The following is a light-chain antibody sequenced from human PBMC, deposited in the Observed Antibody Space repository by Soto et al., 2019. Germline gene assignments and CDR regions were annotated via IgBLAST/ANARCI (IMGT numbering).Light chain of an antibody. CDR1: SSNIGSNT. Sequence: QSVLTQPPSASGTSGQRVTISCSGSSSNIGSNTVNWYQQLPGTAPKLLIYSNNQRPSGVPDRFSGSKSGTSASLAISGLQSEDEADYYCAAWDVSMNGFYVFGTGTKVTVL. J-gene: IGLJ1*01. CDR3: AAWDVSMNGFYV. V-gene: IGLV1-44*01. CDR2: SNN.